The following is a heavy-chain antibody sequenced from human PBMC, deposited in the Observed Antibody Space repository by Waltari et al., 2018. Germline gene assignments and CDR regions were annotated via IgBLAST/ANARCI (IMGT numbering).Heavy chain of an antibody. Sequence: QVQLVQSGAEVKKPGDSVNVSCKASGYNFIGYDIHWVRQAPGQGLEWMGWINPNTGGTKHAQKYQGRVTLTRDTSISTAYMELSSLGSDDMAVFYCARQAARNFDYWGQGTLVTVSS. CDR2: INPNTGGT. V-gene: IGHV1-2*02. CDR1: GYNFIGYD. CDR3: ARQAARNFDY. J-gene: IGHJ4*02.